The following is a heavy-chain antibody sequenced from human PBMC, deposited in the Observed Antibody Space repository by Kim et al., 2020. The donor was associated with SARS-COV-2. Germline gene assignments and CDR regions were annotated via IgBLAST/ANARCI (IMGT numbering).Heavy chain of an antibody. CDR2: ISSSSSYT. CDR1: GFTLSDYY. V-gene: IGHV3-11*05. Sequence: GGSLRLSCAASGFTLSDYYMSWIRQAPGKGLEWVSSISSSSSYTKYADSVKGRFTISRDNAKNSLYLQMISLRAEDTAVYFCARVLEMTTSSYYIDFWG. CDR3: ARVLEMTTSSYYIDF. D-gene: IGHD4-4*01. J-gene: IGHJ4*01.